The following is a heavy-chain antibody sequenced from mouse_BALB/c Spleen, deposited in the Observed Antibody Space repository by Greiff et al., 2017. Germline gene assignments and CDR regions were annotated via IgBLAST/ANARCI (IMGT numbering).Heavy chain of an antibody. CDR2: ISSGSSTI. CDR1: GFTFSSFG. D-gene: IGHD1-2*01. CDR3: ARRYGYDYYAMDY. V-gene: IGHV5-17*02. J-gene: IGHJ4*01. Sequence: EVQGVESGGGLVQPGGSRKLSCAASGFTFSSFGMHWVRQAPEKGLEWVAYISSGSSTIYYADTVKGRFTISRDNPKNTLFLQMTSLRSEDTAMYYCARRYGYDYYAMDYWGQGTSVTVSS.